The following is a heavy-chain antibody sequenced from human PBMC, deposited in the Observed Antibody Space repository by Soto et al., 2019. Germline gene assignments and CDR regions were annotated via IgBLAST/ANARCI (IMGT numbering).Heavy chain of an antibody. V-gene: IGHV1-69*13. D-gene: IGHD3-3*01. CDR3: ARDLTIWDLTRAFDP. CDR1: GGTFSSYA. J-gene: IGHJ5*02. CDR2: IIPIFGTA. Sequence: GASVKVSCKASGGTFSSYAISWVRQAPGQGLEWMGGIIPIFGTANYAQKFQGRVTITADESTSTAYMELSSLRSEDTAVYYCARDLTIWDLTRAFDPWGQGTLVTVSS.